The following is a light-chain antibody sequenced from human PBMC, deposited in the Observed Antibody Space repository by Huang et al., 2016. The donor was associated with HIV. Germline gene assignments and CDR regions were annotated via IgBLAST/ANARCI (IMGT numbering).Light chain of an antibody. CDR1: QSLLHRNGNNY. Sequence: DIVMTQSPLSLSVTPGEPASIACRSSQSLLHRNGNNYWDWFLQKTGQSPQLLIYLGSSRASGVPNRFSGSGSGTDFTLNISRVEAEDVGVYYCMQALQTPLTFGGGTKVEI. CDR2: LGS. CDR3: MQALQTPLT. J-gene: IGKJ4*01. V-gene: IGKV2-28*01.